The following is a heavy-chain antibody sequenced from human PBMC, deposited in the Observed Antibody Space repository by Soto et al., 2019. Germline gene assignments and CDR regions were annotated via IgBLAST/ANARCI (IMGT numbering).Heavy chain of an antibody. J-gene: IGHJ3*02. D-gene: IGHD4-17*01. Sequence: QVQLVQSGAEVKKPGSSVKVSCKASGGTFSSYAISWVRQAPGQGLEWMGGIIPIFGTANYAQKFQGRVTITADESTRTAYMELSSLRSEDTAVYYCARGDYGDYTGSNDAFDIWGQGTMVTVSS. CDR2: IIPIFGTA. CDR3: ARGDYGDYTGSNDAFDI. V-gene: IGHV1-69*12. CDR1: GGTFSSYA.